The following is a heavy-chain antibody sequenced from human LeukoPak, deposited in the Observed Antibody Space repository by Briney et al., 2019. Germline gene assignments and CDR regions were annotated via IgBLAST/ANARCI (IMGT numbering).Heavy chain of an antibody. CDR2: IYYSGST. Sequence: MASETLSLTCTVSGGSISSSSYYWGWIRQPPGKGLEWIGSIYYSGSTYYNPSLKSRVTISVDTSKNQFSLKLSSVTAADTAVYYCSLSGGSGFPVDYWGQGTLVTVSS. V-gene: IGHV4-39*01. D-gene: IGHD3-10*01. CDR3: SLSGGSGFPVDY. J-gene: IGHJ4*02. CDR1: GGSISSSSYY.